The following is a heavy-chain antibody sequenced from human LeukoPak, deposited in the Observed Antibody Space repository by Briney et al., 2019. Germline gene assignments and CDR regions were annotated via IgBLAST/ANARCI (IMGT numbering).Heavy chain of an antibody. J-gene: IGHJ4*02. CDR2: ISSSSTI. D-gene: IGHD3-3*01. CDR3: ARDFYDFWSGYYSVLGY. Sequence: GGSLRLSCAASGFTFSDYYMSWIRQAPGKGLEWVSYISSSSTIYYADSVKGRFTISRDNAKNSLYLQMNSLRDEDTAVYYCARDFYDFWSGYYSVLGYWGQGTLVTVSS. V-gene: IGHV3-11*04. CDR1: GFTFSDYY.